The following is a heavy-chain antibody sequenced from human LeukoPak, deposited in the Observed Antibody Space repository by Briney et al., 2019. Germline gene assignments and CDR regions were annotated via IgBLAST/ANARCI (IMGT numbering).Heavy chain of an antibody. CDR1: GGTFSSYA. CDR3: ASGLRKHYDFWSGYSDYFDY. J-gene: IGHJ4*02. CDR2: IIPIFGTA. V-gene: IGHV1-69*13. D-gene: IGHD3-3*01. Sequence: SVKVSCKASGGTFSSYAISWVRQAPGQGLEWMGGIIPIFGTANYAQKFQGRVTITADESTSTAYMELSSLRSEDTAVYYCASGLRKHYDFWSGYSDYFDYWGQGTLVTVSS.